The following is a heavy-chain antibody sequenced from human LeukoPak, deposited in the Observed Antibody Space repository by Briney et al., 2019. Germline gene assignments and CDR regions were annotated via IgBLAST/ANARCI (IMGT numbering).Heavy chain of an antibody. J-gene: IGHJ4*02. V-gene: IGHV3-21*01. D-gene: IGHD2-15*01. CDR2: ISSSSSYI. CDR3: ARVGCSGGSCYSTVGY. Sequence: GGSLRLSCAASGFTFSSYSMNWVRQAPGKGLEWVSSISSSSSYIYYADSVKGRFTISRDNAKNTLYLQMNSLRAEDTAVYYCARVGCSGGSCYSTVGYWGQGTLVTVSS. CDR1: GFTFSSYS.